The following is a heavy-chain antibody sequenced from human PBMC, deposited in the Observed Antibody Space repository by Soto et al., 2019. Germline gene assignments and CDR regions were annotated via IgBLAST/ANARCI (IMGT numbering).Heavy chain of an antibody. D-gene: IGHD2-21*02. Sequence: GGSLRLSCAASGFTFSGHWMHWVRQAPGKGLVWVSRIKSDGRSTSYADSVKGRFTVSRDNAKNTLYPQMNSLRDEDTAVYYCARGGVTPIHYYYYYGLDVWGQGTTVTVYS. CDR3: ARGGVTPIHYYYYYGLDV. J-gene: IGHJ6*02. CDR1: GFTFSGHW. CDR2: IKSDGRST. V-gene: IGHV3-74*01.